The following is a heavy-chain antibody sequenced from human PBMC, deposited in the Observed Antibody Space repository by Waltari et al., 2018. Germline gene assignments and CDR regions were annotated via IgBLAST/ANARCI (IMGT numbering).Heavy chain of an antibody. D-gene: IGHD5-18*01. V-gene: IGHV3-7*01. CDR1: GFTFSSYW. CDR2: IKQDGSVK. CDR3: ARDEWILAGDAFDI. Sequence: EVQLVESGGGLVQPGGSLRLSCAASGFTFSSYWMSWVRQAPGKGVGWVANIKQDGSVKYYVDSVKGRFTISRDNAKNSLYLQMNSLRAEDTAVYYCARDEWILAGDAFDIWGQGTMVTVSS. J-gene: IGHJ3*02.